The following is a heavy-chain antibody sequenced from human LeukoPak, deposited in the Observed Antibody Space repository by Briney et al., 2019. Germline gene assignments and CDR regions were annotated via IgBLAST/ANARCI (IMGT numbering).Heavy chain of an antibody. CDR2: ISAYNGNT. Sequence: GASVKVSCEASGYTFTSYGISWVRQAPGQGLEWMGWISAYNGNTNYAQNLQGRVTMTTDTSTSTAYMELRSLRSDDTAVYYWARVIYYGSSGPTTPFDYWGQGTLVTVSS. J-gene: IGHJ4*02. CDR1: GYTFTSYG. CDR3: ARVIYYGSSGPTTPFDY. V-gene: IGHV1-18*01. D-gene: IGHD3-22*01.